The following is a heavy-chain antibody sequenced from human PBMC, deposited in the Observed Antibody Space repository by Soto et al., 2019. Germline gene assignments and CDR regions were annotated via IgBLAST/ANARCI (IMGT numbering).Heavy chain of an antibody. J-gene: IGHJ4*02. CDR1: GYSFTSYW. CDR2: IYPGDSDT. D-gene: IGHD1-26*01. Sequence: EVQLVQSGAEVKKPGESLKISCKGSGYSFTSYWIGWVRQMPGKGLEWMGIIYPGDSDTRYSPSFQGQVTISADKSISTAYLQWSSLKASDTAMYYCARHVEVGGPENGWYYFDYWGQGTLVTVSS. CDR3: ARHVEVGGPENGWYYFDY. V-gene: IGHV5-51*01.